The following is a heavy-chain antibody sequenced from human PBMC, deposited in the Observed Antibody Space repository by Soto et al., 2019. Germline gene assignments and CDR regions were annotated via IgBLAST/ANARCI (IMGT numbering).Heavy chain of an antibody. V-gene: IGHV3-48*03. D-gene: IGHD2-2*02. CDR3: ASRNTGGFDY. CDR1: GFTFSSYE. CDR2: ISSSGSTV. Sequence: GGSLRLSCAASGFTFSSYEVNWVRQAPGKGLEWVSYISSSGSTVYYADSVKGRFTISRDNAKNSLYLQMNSLRVEDTAVYYCASRNTGGFDYWGQGTLVTVSS. J-gene: IGHJ4*02.